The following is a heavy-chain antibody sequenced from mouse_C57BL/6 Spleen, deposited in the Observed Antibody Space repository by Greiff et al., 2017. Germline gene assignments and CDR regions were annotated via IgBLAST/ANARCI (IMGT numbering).Heavy chain of an antibody. J-gene: IGHJ4*01. CDR2: ISYDGSN. V-gene: IGHV3-6*01. CDR1: GYSITSGYY. D-gene: IGHD2-3*01. Sequence: EVQLQQSGPGLVKPSQSLSLTCSVTGYSITSGYYWNWIRQFPGNKLEWMGYISYDGSNNYNPSLKNRISITRDPSKNQFFLKLNSVTTEDTATYYCASEIYDGYWGYAMDYWGQGTSVTVSS. CDR3: ASEIYDGYWGYAMDY.